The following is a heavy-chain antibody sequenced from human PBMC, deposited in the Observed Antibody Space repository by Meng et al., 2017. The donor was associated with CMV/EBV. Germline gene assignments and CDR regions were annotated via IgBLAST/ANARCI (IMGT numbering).Heavy chain of an antibody. J-gene: IGHJ4*02. CDR3: RLGHYSQD. CDR1: GLTISNYW. CDR2: IKKGGSEK. D-gene: IGHD4-17*01. Sequence: YLVESGGGLVQPGGSLGLSCAASGLTISNYWMCWVRQAPGKGLEWVANIKKGGSEKYYVDSVKGRFSISRDNTDNSLYLQMNNLRAEDTAVYYCRLGHYSQDWGQGTLVTVSS. V-gene: IGHV3-7*02.